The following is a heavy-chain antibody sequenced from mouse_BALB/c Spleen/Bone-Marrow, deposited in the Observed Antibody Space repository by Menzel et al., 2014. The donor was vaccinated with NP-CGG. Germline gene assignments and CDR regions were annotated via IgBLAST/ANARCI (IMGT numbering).Heavy chain of an antibody. V-gene: IGHV5-6*02. CDR1: GFTFSSYG. Sequence: LVESGGDLVKPGGSLKLSCAASGFTFSSYGMSWVRQTPDKRLEWVATINSGGVNTYYIDSVKGRFTISRDNAKNTLCLQMSSLKSEDTAMYHCARRGNWDGRAAMDYWGQGTSVTGSS. CDR2: INSGGVNT. J-gene: IGHJ4*01. D-gene: IGHD4-1*01. CDR3: ARRGNWDGRAAMDY.